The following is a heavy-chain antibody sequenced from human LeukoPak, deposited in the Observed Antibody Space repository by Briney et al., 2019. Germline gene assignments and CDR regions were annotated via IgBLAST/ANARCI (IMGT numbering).Heavy chain of an antibody. CDR3: ARDSRRGYNFDY. CDR2: IGEDGSEK. J-gene: IGHJ4*02. V-gene: IGHV3-7*03. CDR1: GFTFSSYW. D-gene: IGHD5-24*01. Sequence: GGSLRLSCAASGFTFSSYWMTWVRQAPGKGLEWVANIGEDGSEKYYVDSVKGRFTISRDNAKNSLYLQVNSLRAEDMAVYYCARDSRRGYNFDYWGQGTLVTVSS.